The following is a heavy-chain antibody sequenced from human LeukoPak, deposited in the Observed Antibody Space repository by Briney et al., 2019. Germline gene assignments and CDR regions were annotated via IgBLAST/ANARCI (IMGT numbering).Heavy chain of an antibody. V-gene: IGHV3-23*01. CDR2: IIDAGDT. D-gene: IGHD6-19*01. Sequence: GGSLRLSCALSGFTLSEHAWSWVRQAPGKGLQWVSGIIDAGDTYYADSVKGRFTISRDFSKNTVYLQMNSLRAEDTAVYYCAKASSYSSGWYPKNWGQGTLVTVSS. J-gene: IGHJ4*02. CDR3: AKASSYSSGWYPKN. CDR1: GFTLSEHA.